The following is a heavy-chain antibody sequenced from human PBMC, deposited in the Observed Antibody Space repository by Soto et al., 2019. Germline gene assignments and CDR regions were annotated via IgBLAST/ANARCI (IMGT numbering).Heavy chain of an antibody. CDR2: IDPSDSYT. CDR3: ARISSGWYSGRYYYYGMDV. V-gene: IGHV5-10-1*01. Sequence: PGESLKISCNGSGYSFTSYWISWVRQMPWKGLEWMGRIDPSDSYTNYSPSFQGHVTISADKSISTAYLQWSSLKASDTAMYYCARISSGWYSGRYYYYGMDVWGQGTAVTVSS. CDR1: GYSFTSYW. J-gene: IGHJ6*02. D-gene: IGHD6-19*01.